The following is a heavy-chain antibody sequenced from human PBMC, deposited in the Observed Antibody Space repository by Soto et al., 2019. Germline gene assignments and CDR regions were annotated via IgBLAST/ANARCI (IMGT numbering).Heavy chain of an antibody. CDR3: ARGPRRSQLSSR. J-gene: IGHJ4*02. D-gene: IGHD3-10*02. CDR2: IIPIFGTA. Sequence: SVKVSCTASGGTFSSYAISWVRQAPGQGLEWMGGIIPIFGTANYAQKFQGRVTITADESTSTAYMELSSLRSEDTAVYYCARGPRRSQLSSRWGQGTLVTVSS. V-gene: IGHV1-69*13. CDR1: GGTFSSYA.